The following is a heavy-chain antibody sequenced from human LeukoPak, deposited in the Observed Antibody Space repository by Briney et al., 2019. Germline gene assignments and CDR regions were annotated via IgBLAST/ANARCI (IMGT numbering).Heavy chain of an antibody. CDR2: IYSGGST. D-gene: IGHD4/OR15-4a*01. Sequence: GGSLRLSCAASGFTVSSNYMSWVRQAPGKGLEWVSVIYSGGSTYYADSVKGRFTISRDNSKNTLHLQMNSLRAEDTAVYYCARVSMEYYFDYWGQGTLVTVSS. CDR1: GFTVSSNY. CDR3: ARVSMEYYFDY. V-gene: IGHV3-66*02. J-gene: IGHJ4*02.